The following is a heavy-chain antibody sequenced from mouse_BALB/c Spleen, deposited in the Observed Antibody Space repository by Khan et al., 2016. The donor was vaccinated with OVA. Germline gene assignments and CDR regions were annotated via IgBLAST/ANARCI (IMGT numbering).Heavy chain of an antibody. CDR2: INPSNGGT. CDR3: TRSGYGSFVY. V-gene: IGHV1S81*02. CDR1: GYTFTNYY. D-gene: IGHD1-1*02. J-gene: IGHJ3*01. Sequence: QVQLLQSGAELVKPGASVKLSCKASGYTFTNYYMYWVKQTPGQGLEWIGEINPSNGGTNFTEKFKSKSTLTVDKSSSTAYMQLSSLTSEDSAVYYCTRSGYGSFVYWGQGTLVTVSA.